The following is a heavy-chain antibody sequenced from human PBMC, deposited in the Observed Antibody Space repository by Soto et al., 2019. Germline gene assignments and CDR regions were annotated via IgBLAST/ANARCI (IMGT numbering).Heavy chain of an antibody. J-gene: IGHJ6*02. Sequence: GGSLRLSCAASGFTVSSNYMSWVRQAPGKGLEWVSVIYSGGSTYYADSVKGRFTISRDNSKNTLYLQMNSLRAEDTAVYYCARDRGYYDSSGYFTRRNGLPYGMDVWGQGTTVTVSS. CDR1: GFTVSSNY. CDR3: ARDRGYYDSSGYFTRRNGLPYGMDV. V-gene: IGHV3-53*01. D-gene: IGHD3-22*01. CDR2: IYSGGST.